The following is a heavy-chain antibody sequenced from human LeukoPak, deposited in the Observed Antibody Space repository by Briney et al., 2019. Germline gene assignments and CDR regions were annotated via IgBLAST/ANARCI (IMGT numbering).Heavy chain of an antibody. J-gene: IGHJ4*02. V-gene: IGHV3-66*01. D-gene: IGHD2-2*01. Sequence: PGGSLRLSCAASGFTFSSYAMSWVRQPPGKGLEWVSVIYSGGSTYYADSVKGRFTISRDNSKNTLYLQMNSLRAEDTAVYYCARDRPGYCSSTSCYDSPYWGQGTLVTVSS. CDR3: ARDRPGYCSSTSCYDSPY. CDR1: GFTFSSYA. CDR2: IYSGGST.